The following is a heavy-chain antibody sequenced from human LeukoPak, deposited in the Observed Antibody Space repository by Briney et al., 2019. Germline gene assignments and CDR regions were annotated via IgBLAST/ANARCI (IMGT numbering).Heavy chain of an antibody. J-gene: IGHJ6*02. Sequence: GGSLRLSCAASGFIVSSYYMTWVRQAPGKGLEWVSVIYSGGSTYYADSVKGRVAISRDNSKNTVFLQMNSVRAEDTAVYYCARSYSNHLFGMDVWGQGTTVTVSS. CDR1: GFIVSSYY. V-gene: IGHV3-66*01. CDR3: ARSYSNHLFGMDV. D-gene: IGHD4-11*01. CDR2: IYSGGST.